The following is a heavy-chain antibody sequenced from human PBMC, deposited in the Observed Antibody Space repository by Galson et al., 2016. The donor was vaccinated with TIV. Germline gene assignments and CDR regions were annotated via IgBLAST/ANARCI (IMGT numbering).Heavy chain of an antibody. V-gene: IGHV3-23*01. J-gene: IGHJ4*01. D-gene: IGHD3-9*01. CDR3: AKGHGDWFFYYFDH. CDR2: ISGSGDST. Sequence: SLRLSCAASGFTFSDYGMSWVRQVPGKGLEWVSAISGSGDSTYCADFVKGRFTISRDKSKNTLYLQMNSLRAEDTAVYYCAKGHGDWFFYYFDHWGHGALATVSS. CDR1: GFTFSDYG.